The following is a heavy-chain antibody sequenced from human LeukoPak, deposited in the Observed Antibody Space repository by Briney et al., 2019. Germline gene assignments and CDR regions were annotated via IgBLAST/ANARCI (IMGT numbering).Heavy chain of an antibody. CDR1: GYTLTELS. Sequence: GASVKVSCKVSGYTLTELSMHWVRQAPGKGLEWMGGFDPEDGETIYAQKFQGRVTMTTDTSMSTAYMELRSLRSDDTAVYYCARGGPEAVAGAKDDYWGQGTLVTVSS. D-gene: IGHD6-13*01. V-gene: IGHV1-24*01. J-gene: IGHJ4*02. CDR2: FDPEDGET. CDR3: ARGGPEAVAGAKDDY.